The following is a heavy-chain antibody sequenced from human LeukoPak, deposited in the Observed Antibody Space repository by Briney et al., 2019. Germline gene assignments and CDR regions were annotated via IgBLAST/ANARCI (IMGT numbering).Heavy chain of an antibody. J-gene: IGHJ4*02. CDR1: GFTFSDYY. D-gene: IGHD1-26*01. CDR2: ISSSGSTI. Sequence: PGGSLRLSCAASGFTFSDYYMSWIRQAPGKGLEWVSYISSSGSTIYYADSVKGRFTISRDNSKNTLYLQMNSLRAEDTAVYYCAKEGGSYYPFDYWGQGTLVTVSS. V-gene: IGHV3-11*04. CDR3: AKEGGSYYPFDY.